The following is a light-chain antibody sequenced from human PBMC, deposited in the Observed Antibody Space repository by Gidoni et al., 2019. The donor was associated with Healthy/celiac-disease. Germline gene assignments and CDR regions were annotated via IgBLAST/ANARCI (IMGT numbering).Light chain of an antibody. V-gene: IGLV3-1*01. CDR3: QAWDSSTVV. CDR2: QDS. Sequence: SYQLTQSPSLSVSPGQTASITCSGDKLGDKYACWYQQKPGQSPVLVIYQDSKRPPGIPERFSGSNSGNTATLTISGTQAMDEADYYCQAWDSSTVVFGGGTKLTVL. CDR1: KLGDKY. J-gene: IGLJ2*01.